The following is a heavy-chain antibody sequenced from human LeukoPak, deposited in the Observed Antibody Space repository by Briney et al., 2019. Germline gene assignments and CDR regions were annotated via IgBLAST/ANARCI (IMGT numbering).Heavy chain of an antibody. J-gene: IGHJ4*02. CDR2: IHHSGST. CDR3: ARVNWNPDY. Sequence: SETLSLTCAVSGYSISGGYHWGWIRQPPGKGLEWIGSIHHSGSTYYNSSLKSRVTISVDTSKNQFSLKASSVTAADKAVYYCARVNWNPDYWGQGTLVTVSS. V-gene: IGHV4-38-2*01. D-gene: IGHD1-1*01. CDR1: GYSISGGYH.